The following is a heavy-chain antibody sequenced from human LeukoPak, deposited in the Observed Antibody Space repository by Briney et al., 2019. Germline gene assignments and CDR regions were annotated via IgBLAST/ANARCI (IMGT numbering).Heavy chain of an antibody. V-gene: IGHV3-30*18. D-gene: IGHD6-19*01. J-gene: IGHJ4*02. Sequence: PGGSLRLSCAASGFTFSSYGMHWVRQAPGKGLEWVAVISYDGSNKYYADSVKGRFTISRDNSKNTLYLQMNSLRAEDTAVYYCAKLKGGWYSSWGQGTLVTVSS. CDR1: GFTFSSYG. CDR2: ISYDGSNK. CDR3: AKLKGGWYSS.